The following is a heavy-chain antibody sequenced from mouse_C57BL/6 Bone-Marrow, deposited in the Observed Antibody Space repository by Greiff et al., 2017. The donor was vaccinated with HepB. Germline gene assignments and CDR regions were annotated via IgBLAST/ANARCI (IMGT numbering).Heavy chain of an antibody. CDR1: GYTFTSYG. V-gene: IGHV1-81*01. CDR3: ARDYYGSSYDYFDY. D-gene: IGHD1-1*01. Sequence: VQLQQSGAELARPGASVKLSCKASGYTFTSYGISWVKQRTGQGLEWIGEIYPRSGNTYYNEKFKGNATLTADKSSSTAYMELRSLTSEDSAVYFCARDYYGSSYDYFDYWGQGTTLTVSS. CDR2: IYPRSGNT. J-gene: IGHJ2*01.